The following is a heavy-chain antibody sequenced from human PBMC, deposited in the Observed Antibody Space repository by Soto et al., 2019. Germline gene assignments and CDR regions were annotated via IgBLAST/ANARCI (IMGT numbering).Heavy chain of an antibody. Sequence: QVPLVQSGAEVKKPGASVKVSCKASGYTFTSYAMHWVRQAPGQRLEWMGWINAGNGNTKYSQKFQGRVTITRDTSASTAYMELSSLRSEDTAVYYCASSCSGGSCYSNYFDYWGQGTLVTVSS. D-gene: IGHD2-15*01. CDR2: INAGNGNT. CDR1: GYTFTSYA. CDR3: ASSCSGGSCYSNYFDY. J-gene: IGHJ4*02. V-gene: IGHV1-3*01.